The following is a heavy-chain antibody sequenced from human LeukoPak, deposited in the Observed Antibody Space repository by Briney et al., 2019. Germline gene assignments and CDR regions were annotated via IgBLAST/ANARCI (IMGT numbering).Heavy chain of an antibody. CDR3: ARMRDGYYYYMDV. V-gene: IGHV3-7*01. J-gene: IGHJ6*03. Sequence: GGSLRLSCAASGFTFSDYYMSWVRQAPGKGLEWVANIKQDGSEKYYVDSVKGRFTISRDNAKNSLYLQMNSLRAEDTAVYYCARMRDGYYYYMDVWGKGTTVTVSS. D-gene: IGHD5-24*01. CDR1: GFTFSDYY. CDR2: IKQDGSEK.